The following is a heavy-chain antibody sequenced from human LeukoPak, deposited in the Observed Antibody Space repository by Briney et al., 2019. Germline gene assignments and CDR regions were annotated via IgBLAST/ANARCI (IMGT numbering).Heavy chain of an antibody. J-gene: IGHJ4*02. CDR2: IYTSGST. CDR3: ARGPIQSGYDFWSGYYQN. Sequence: PSETLSLTCTVSGGSISSYYWSWIRQPAGKGLERIGCIYTSGSTNYNPSLKSRVTMSVDTSKNQFSLKLSSVTAADTAVYYCARGPIQSGYDFWSGYYQNWGQGTLVTVSS. V-gene: IGHV4-4*07. CDR1: GGSISSYY. D-gene: IGHD3-3*01.